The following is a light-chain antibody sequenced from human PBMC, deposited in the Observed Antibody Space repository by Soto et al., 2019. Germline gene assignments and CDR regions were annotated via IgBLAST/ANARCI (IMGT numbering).Light chain of an antibody. CDR1: SSDVGGYDY. CDR3: SSYTGGNPSYA. CDR2: EVT. J-gene: IGLJ1*01. V-gene: IGLV2-8*01. Sequence: QSALTQPPSASGSPGQSVTISCTGTSSDVGGYDYVSWYQQHPGKAPKLMIYEVTIRPSGVSDRFSGSKSGNTASLTVSGLQAEDEADYYCSSYTGGNPSYAFGSGTKLTVL.